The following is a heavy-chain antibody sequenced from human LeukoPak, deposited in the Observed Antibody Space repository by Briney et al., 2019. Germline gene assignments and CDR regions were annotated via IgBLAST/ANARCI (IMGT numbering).Heavy chain of an antibody. V-gene: IGHV3-20*04. CDR1: GFTFDEFV. J-gene: IGHJ3*02. Sequence: GGSLRLSCGASGFTFDEFVTSWVRQVPGKGLEWVSGINWNGGSTGYADSVKGRFTISRDNAKNSLYLQMNSLRAEDTALYYCARAPETDAFDIWGRGTVVIVSS. CDR3: ARAPETDAFDI. CDR2: INWNGGST.